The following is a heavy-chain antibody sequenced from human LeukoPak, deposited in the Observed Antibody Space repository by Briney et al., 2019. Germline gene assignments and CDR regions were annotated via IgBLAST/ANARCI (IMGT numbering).Heavy chain of an antibody. D-gene: IGHD6-6*01. CDR2: ISISGGST. CDR1: GFTFSNFA. V-gene: IGHV3-23*01. J-gene: IGHJ4*02. Sequence: GGSLRLSCVASGFTFSNFAMSWVRQAPGKGLDWVSAISISGGSTYYAGSVKGRFTISRDNSKNTLYLQMNSLRAEDTAVYYCAKAAEQLVRCDYWGQGTLVTVSS. CDR3: AKAAEQLVRCDY.